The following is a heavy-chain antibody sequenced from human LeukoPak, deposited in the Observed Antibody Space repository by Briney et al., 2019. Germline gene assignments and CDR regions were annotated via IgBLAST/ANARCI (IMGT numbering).Heavy chain of an antibody. CDR3: AKGSKLGPGGTFDY. D-gene: IGHD6-13*01. J-gene: IGHJ4*02. CDR2: ISASGGST. Sequence: TGGSLRLSCAASGFTFSSFAMNWVRLAPGKGLEWVTAISASGGSTYYADSVKGRFTISRDNSKNTLYLQMNSLRAEDTAVYYCAKGSKLGPGGTFDYWGQGTLVTVSS. V-gene: IGHV3-23*01. CDR1: GFTFSSFA.